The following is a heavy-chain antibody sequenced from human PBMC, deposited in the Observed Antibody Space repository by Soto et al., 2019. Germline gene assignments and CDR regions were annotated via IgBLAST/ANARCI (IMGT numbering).Heavy chain of an antibody. D-gene: IGHD1-26*01. Sequence: PSETLSLTCTVSGASITYGGYSWSWIRQTPGKGLEWTGYINHLETTFYNPSFESRLTLSIDRAKNQFSLNLNSMSAADRAVYFCARGGGSDYFDYWGQGILVTVST. J-gene: IGHJ4*02. CDR1: GASITYGGYS. V-gene: IGHV4-30-2*01. CDR3: ARGGGSDYFDY. CDR2: INHLETT.